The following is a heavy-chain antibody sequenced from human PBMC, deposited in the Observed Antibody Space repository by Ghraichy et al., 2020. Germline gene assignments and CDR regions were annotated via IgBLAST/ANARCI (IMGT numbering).Heavy chain of an antibody. CDR3: ASLTDMDV. Sequence: GGSLRLSCAASGFTFRTSEMNWVRQAPGKGMEWISYISATGNIVDYADSVEGRFTISRDNAKSSLYLQMISLRAEDTAVYYCASLTDMDVWGQGTTVIVSS. CDR2: ISATGNIV. D-gene: IGHD2-8*02. J-gene: IGHJ6*02. CDR1: GFTFRTSE. V-gene: IGHV3-48*03.